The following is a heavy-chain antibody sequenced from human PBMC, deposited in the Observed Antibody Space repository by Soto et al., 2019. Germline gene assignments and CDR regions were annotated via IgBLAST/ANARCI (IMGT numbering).Heavy chain of an antibody. Sequence: PSETLSLTCSVSGGSISNSRDYWGWIRQPPGKGLEWIATIYYSGKTYYNPSLKSRVTISVDTSKNQFSLKLSSVTAADTAVYYCARDPTSWGQGTLVTVSS. V-gene: IGHV4-39*07. J-gene: IGHJ4*02. CDR3: ARDPTS. CDR1: GGSISNSRDY. CDR2: IYYSGKT.